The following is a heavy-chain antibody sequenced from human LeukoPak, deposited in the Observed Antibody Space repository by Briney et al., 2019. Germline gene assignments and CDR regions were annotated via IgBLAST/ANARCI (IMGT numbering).Heavy chain of an antibody. CDR1: GGSISSYY. J-gene: IGHJ6*03. CDR3: ARGSRPYYYYMDV. CDR2: IYYSGST. D-gene: IGHD6-19*01. V-gene: IGHV4-59*01. Sequence: PSETLSLTCTVSGGSISSYYWSWIRQPPGKGLEWIGYIYYSGSTNYNPSLKSRVTISVDTSKNQFSLKLSSVTAADTAVYYCARGSRPYYYYMDVWGKGTTVTVSS.